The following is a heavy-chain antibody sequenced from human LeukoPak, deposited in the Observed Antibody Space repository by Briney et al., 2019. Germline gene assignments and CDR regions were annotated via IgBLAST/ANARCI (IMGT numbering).Heavy chain of an antibody. CDR1: GGTFSSYA. D-gene: IGHD3-9*01. J-gene: IGHJ4*02. V-gene: IGHV1-69*06. Sequence: SVKASCKASGGTFSSYAISWVRQAPGQGLEWMGGIIPIFGTANYAQKFQGRVTITADKSTSTAYMELSSLRSEDMAVYYCATVLRYFDWLLPPDYWGQGTLVTVSS. CDR2: IIPIFGTA. CDR3: ATVLRYFDWLLPPDY.